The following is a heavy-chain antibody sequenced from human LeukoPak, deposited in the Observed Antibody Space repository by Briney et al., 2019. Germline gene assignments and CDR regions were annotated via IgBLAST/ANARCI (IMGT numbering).Heavy chain of an antibody. CDR3: ARINLWPGNWIDS. CDR2: VNQRGTI. J-gene: IGHJ5*01. V-gene: IGHV4-34*01. Sequence: SETLSLTCGLNGGSFGDHFWGWFRQSPGKGLEWIGEVNQRGTININPSLKSRVAISVETSKNQFSLKLTFVTAADTAVYYCARINLWPGNWIDSWGQGSLVTVSS. CDR1: GGSFGDHF. D-gene: IGHD2/OR15-2a*01.